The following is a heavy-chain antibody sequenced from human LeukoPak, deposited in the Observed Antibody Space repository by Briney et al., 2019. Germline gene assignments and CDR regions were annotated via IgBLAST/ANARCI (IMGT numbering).Heavy chain of an antibody. J-gene: IGHJ4*02. D-gene: IGHD2-15*01. CDR1: GYTFTSYG. Sequence: ASVKVSCKASGYTFTSYGISWVRQAPGQGLEWMGWISTYNGNTNYAQKLQGRVTMTTDTSTSTAYMELRSLRSDDTAVYYCARFSVVVVAAQWYYFDYWGQGTLVTVSS. V-gene: IGHV1-18*01. CDR3: ARFSVVVVAAQWYYFDY. CDR2: ISTYNGNT.